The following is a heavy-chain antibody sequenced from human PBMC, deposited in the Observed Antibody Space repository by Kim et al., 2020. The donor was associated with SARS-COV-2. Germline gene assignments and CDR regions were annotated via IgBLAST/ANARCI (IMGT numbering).Heavy chain of an antibody. CDR2: MSPSGGNT. J-gene: IGHJ4*02. D-gene: IGHD6-19*01. CDR1: GFTVSSSG. V-gene: IGHV3-23*01. CDR3: AKDSGWAHHY. Sequence: GGSLRLSCAASGFTVSSSGMSWVRQAPGKGLEWVSGMSPSGGNTYYADSVKGRVTISRDNSKNTLYLQMSSLRAEDTAVYFCAKDSGWAHHYWGQGVLVT.